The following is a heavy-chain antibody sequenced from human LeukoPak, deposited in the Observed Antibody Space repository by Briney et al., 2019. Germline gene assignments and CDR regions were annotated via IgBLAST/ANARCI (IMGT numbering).Heavy chain of an antibody. CDR2: INHSGST. CDR3: ARGPRRYCSGGSCCNGLGGSYY. J-gene: IGHJ4*02. V-gene: IGHV4-34*01. CDR1: GGSFSGYY. D-gene: IGHD2-15*01. Sequence: PSETLSLTCAVYGGSFSGYYWSWIRQPPGKGLEWIGEINHSGSTNYNPSLKSRVTISVDTSKNQFSLKLSSVTAADTAVYYCARGPRRYCSGGSCCNGLGGSYYWGQGTLVTVSS.